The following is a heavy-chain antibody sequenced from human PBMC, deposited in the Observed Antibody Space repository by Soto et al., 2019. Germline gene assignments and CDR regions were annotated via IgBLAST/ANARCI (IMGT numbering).Heavy chain of an antibody. Sequence: SETLSLSCAVSGYSISSGYHWAWIRQPPGKVLEWLGSVHYSGSTYYNPSLKSRLTISVDRYKNQFSLHLTSVTAADTAVYYCARQDRVVAEGRWFDPWGQGTLVTVSS. CDR3: ARQDRVVAEGRWFDP. J-gene: IGHJ5*02. D-gene: IGHD2-15*01. CDR1: GYSISSGYH. CDR2: VHYSGST. V-gene: IGHV4-38-2*01.